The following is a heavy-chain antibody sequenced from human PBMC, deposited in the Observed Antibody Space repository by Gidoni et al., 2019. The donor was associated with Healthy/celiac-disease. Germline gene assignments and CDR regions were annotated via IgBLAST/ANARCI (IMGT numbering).Heavy chain of an antibody. CDR3: ARSPYLRDYGDYGSPNGWFDP. V-gene: IGHV1-18*01. D-gene: IGHD4-17*01. CDR2: ISAYKGNT. CDR1: GYTFTSYV. Sequence: QVQLVQSGAEVKKPGASVKVSCKAAGYTFTSYVISWLRQAPGQGLEWMGWISAYKGNTNYAQKLQGRVTMTTDTSTSTAYMDLRSLRSDDTAVYYCARSPYLRDYGDYGSPNGWFDPWGQGTLVTVSS. J-gene: IGHJ5*02.